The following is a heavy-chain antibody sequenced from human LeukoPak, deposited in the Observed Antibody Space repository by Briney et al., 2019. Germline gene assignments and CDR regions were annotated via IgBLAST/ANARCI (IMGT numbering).Heavy chain of an antibody. Sequence: SETLSLTCTVSGGSISSSSYYWGWIRQPPGKGLEWIGEINHSGSTNYNPSLKSRVTISVDTSKNQFSLKLSSVTAADTAVYYCARRRYSYGSTRFDYWGQGTLVTVSS. V-gene: IGHV4-39*07. CDR2: INHSGST. J-gene: IGHJ4*02. CDR3: ARRRYSYGSTRFDY. CDR1: GGSISSSSYY. D-gene: IGHD5-18*01.